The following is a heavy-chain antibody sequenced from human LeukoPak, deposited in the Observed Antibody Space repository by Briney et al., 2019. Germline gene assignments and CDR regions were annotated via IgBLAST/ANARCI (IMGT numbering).Heavy chain of an antibody. CDR3: ARGYGDYVGSDYFDY. CDR2: IYHSGST. V-gene: IGHV4-30-2*01. Sequence: PSQTLSLTCAVSGGSISSGGYSWSWIRQPPGKGLEWIGYIYHSGSTYYNPSLKSRVTISVDRSKNQLSLKLSSVTAADTAVYYCARGYGDYVGSDYFDYWGQGTLVTVSS. CDR1: GGSISSGGYS. J-gene: IGHJ4*02. D-gene: IGHD4-17*01.